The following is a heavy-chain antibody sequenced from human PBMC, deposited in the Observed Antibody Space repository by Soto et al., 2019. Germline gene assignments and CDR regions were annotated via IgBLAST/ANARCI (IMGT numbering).Heavy chain of an antibody. CDR1: GGSLSNGGFY. V-gene: IGHV4-31*03. Sequence: SETLSLTCNVSGGSLSNGGFYWSWIRQHPGKGLEWIGYIYFGGRSLYNQSLRGRLSLSIDASKNQFSLKLTSVTPADTAVYYCAKELPDWGQGTRVPVSS. J-gene: IGHJ4*01. CDR2: IYFGGRS. D-gene: IGHD1-7*01. CDR3: AKELPD.